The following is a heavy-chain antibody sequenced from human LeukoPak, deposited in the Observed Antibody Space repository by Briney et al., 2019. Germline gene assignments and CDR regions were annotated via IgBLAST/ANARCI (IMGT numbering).Heavy chain of an antibody. V-gene: IGHV4-30-4*07. Sequence: SETLSLTCAVSGGSISSGGYSWSWIRQPPGKGLEWIGYIYYSGSTYYNPSLKSRVTISVDTSKNQFSLKLSSVTAADTAVYYCVRESIRSSRTHFDYWGQGTLVTVSS. CDR1: GGSISSGGYS. CDR3: VRESIRSSRTHFDY. CDR2: IYYSGST. D-gene: IGHD6-13*01. J-gene: IGHJ4*02.